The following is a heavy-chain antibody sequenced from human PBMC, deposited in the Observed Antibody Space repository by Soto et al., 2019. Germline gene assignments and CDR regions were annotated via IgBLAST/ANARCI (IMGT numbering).Heavy chain of an antibody. CDR1: GFTFSSYS. D-gene: IGHD6-13*01. CDR2: ISSSSSYI. Sequence: VQLVEPGGGLVKPGGSLRLSCAASGFTFSSYSMNWVRQAPGKWLEWVSSISSSSSYIYYADSVKGRFTISRDNAKNSLYLQMNSLRAEDTAVYYCVRDAEAAGPNNYYYYYGMDVWGQGTTVTVSS. J-gene: IGHJ6*02. V-gene: IGHV3-21*01. CDR3: VRDAEAAGPNNYYYYYGMDV.